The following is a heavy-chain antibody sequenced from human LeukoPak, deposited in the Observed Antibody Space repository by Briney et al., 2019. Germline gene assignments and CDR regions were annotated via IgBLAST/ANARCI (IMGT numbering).Heavy chain of an antibody. Sequence: GGSLRLSCAASXXXXSSNYMSWVXQXXXXXXXXXXXXYSGGSTYYADSVKGRFTISRDNSKNTLYLQMNSLRAEDTAVYYCASSLEMDTAMVTSGFDYWGQGTLVTVSS. J-gene: IGHJ4*02. D-gene: IGHD5-18*01. CDR3: ASSLEMDTAMVTSGFDY. V-gene: IGHV3-66*01. CDR1: XXXXSSNY. CDR2: XYSGGST.